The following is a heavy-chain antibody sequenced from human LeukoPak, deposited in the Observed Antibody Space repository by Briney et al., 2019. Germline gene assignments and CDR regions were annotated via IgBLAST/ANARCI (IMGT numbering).Heavy chain of an antibody. CDR2: ISGSSNTI. V-gene: IGHV3-48*03. J-gene: IGHJ5*02. CDR1: GFTFSTYE. D-gene: IGHD3-10*01. CDR3: VRESSGLGSYLHT. Sequence: GGSLRLSCAASGFTFSTYEMNWVRQAPGKGLEWVSYISGSSNTIYYADSVKGRFTISRDNAKNSLYLQMNSLRAEDTAVYYCVRESSGLGSYLHTWGQGTLVTVSS.